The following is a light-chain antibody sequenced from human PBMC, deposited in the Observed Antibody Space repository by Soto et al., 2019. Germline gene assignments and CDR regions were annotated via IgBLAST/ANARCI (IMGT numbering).Light chain of an antibody. CDR2: DAS. Sequence: DIQMTQSPSTLSASVGDRVTITCRASQTISSWLAWYQQKPGKAPNLLIYDASTLERGVPSRFSGTGSGTEFTLTIDRLQPDDFAIYYCQQLTNYPYTFGQGTKLDIK. CDR1: QTISSW. CDR3: QQLTNYPYT. J-gene: IGKJ2*01. V-gene: IGKV1-5*01.